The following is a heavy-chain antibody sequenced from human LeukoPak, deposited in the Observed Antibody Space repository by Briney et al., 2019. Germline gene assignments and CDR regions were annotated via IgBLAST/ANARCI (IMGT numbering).Heavy chain of an antibody. CDR2: ISGSGGST. V-gene: IGHV3-23*01. J-gene: IGHJ4*02. D-gene: IGHD3-16*02. CDR1: RFTFSSYA. Sequence: PGGSLRLSCAASRFTFSSYAMSWVPQAPGKGLEWVSAISGSGGSTYYADSVKGRFTISRDNSKNTLYLQMNSLRAEDTAVYYCAKGPGRLRLGELSLSPIDYWGQGTLVTVSS. CDR3: AKGPGRLRLGELSLSPIDY.